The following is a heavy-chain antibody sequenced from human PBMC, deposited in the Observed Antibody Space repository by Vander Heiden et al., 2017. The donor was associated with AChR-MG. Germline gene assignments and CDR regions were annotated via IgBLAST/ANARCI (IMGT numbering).Heavy chain of an antibody. J-gene: IGHJ6*02. CDR3: ARVSRDYDPQTEGYGMDV. Sequence: QVQLVQSGAEVQKPGASVKVSCKASGYTFTGYYMHWVRQAPGQGLEWMGWIKPNSGGTNYAQKFQGRVTMTRDTSISTAYMELSRLRSDDTAVYYCARVSRDYDPQTEGYGMDVWGQGTTVTVSS. D-gene: IGHD4-17*01. CDR1: GYTFTGYY. CDR2: IKPNSGGT. V-gene: IGHV1-2*02.